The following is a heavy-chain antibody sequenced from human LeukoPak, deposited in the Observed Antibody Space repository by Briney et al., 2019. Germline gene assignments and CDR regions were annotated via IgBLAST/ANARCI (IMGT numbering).Heavy chain of an antibody. D-gene: IGHD6-6*01. Sequence: ASVKVSCKASGYTFTSYDINWVRQATGQGLEWMGWMNPNSGNTGYAQKFQGRVTMTRDTSTSTVYMELSSLRSEDTAVYYCASAYSSSSPLDYWGQGTLVTVSS. CDR1: GYTFTSYD. CDR3: ASAYSSSSPLDY. V-gene: IGHV1-8*01. CDR2: MNPNSGNT. J-gene: IGHJ4*02.